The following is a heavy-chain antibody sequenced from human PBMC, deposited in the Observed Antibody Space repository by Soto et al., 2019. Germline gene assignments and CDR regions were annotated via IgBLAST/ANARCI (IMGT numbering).Heavy chain of an antibody. CDR2: FYYSGST. J-gene: IGHJ6*02. CDR3: ASRAGMDV. V-gene: IGHV4-39*01. CDR1: GGSISSSNYH. Sequence: QLQLQESSPGLVKPSETLSLTCTVSGGSISSSNYHWGWIRQPPGKGLEWIGSFYYSGSTYYNPSLNSRVTISEHTSKSPFSLKLTAVTAADPAVYYCASRAGMDVWGQGITVTVSS.